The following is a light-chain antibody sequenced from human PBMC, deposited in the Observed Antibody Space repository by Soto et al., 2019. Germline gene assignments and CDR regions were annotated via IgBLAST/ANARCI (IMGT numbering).Light chain of an antibody. V-gene: IGLV2-8*01. Sequence: QSVLAQPPSASGSPGESVTISCTGTSGDVGRFNYVSWYQQHPGKAPKLMIHEVSKRPSGVPDRFSGSKSGNTASLTVSGLQPEDEAEYYCSSYAGSNKMVFGTGTKVNVL. CDR3: SSYAGSNKMV. J-gene: IGLJ1*01. CDR2: EVS. CDR1: SGDVGRFNY.